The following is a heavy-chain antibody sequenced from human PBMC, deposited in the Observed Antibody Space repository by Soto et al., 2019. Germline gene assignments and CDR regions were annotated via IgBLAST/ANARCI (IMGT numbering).Heavy chain of an antibody. D-gene: IGHD3-10*01. CDR1: GGSISSGGYY. V-gene: IGHV4-31*03. Sequence: QVQLQESGPGLVKPSQTLSLTCTVSGGSISSGGYYWSWIRQHPGKGLEWIGYIYYSGSTYYNPSLQVRVTVSRGTSKNQFSRKLSSVTAADTAVYYCAREMTPRGRGARSYYGMDVWGQGTTVTVSS. CDR3: AREMTPRGRGARSYYGMDV. J-gene: IGHJ6*02. CDR2: IYYSGST.